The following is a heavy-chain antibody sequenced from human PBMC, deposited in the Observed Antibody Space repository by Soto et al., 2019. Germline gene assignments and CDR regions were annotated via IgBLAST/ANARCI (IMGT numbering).Heavy chain of an antibody. CDR2: VSAYNGNT. CDR3: ARDPWIFWGDHFDY. Sequence: ASVKVSCKASGYTFTIYGIIWVRQAPGQGLEWMGWVSAYNGNTNYAQKLQGRVTMTTDTSTSTAYMELRSLRSDDTAVYYCARDPWIFWGDHFDYWGQGTLVTVSS. CDR1: GYTFTIYG. D-gene: IGHD2-2*03. V-gene: IGHV1-18*01. J-gene: IGHJ4*02.